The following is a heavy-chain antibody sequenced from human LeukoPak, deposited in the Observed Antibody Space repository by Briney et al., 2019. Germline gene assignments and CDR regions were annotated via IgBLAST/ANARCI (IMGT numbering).Heavy chain of an antibody. CDR3: ARGRWWFAGRPPHYMDV. CDR1: GGSFSGYY. J-gene: IGHJ6*03. Sequence: SETLSLTCAVYGGSFSGYYWSWIRQLPGKGLEWIGEINHSGSTNYNPSLKSRVTISVDKSKNQFSLKLSSVTAADTAVYYCARGRWWFAGRPPHYMDVWGKGTTVTISS. V-gene: IGHV4-34*01. D-gene: IGHD6-6*01. CDR2: INHSGST.